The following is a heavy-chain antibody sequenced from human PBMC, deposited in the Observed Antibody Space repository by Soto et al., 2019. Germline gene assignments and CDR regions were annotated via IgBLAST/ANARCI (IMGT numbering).Heavy chain of an antibody. D-gene: IGHD3-10*02. V-gene: IGHV1-2*02. Sequence: QVQLVQSGAEVKEPGDSVRVSCEASGYTFTAYYIHWVRQAPGQGLEWMGWINPKFGDKTYAQDFQGRVSMTRDMSIRTVYMELIRLTSDDTAIYYCARNMDYYYGRGSGNGHGVWGQGTTVTVFS. CDR1: GYTFTAYY. J-gene: IGHJ6*02. CDR3: ARNMDYYYGRGSGNGHGV. CDR2: INPKFGDK.